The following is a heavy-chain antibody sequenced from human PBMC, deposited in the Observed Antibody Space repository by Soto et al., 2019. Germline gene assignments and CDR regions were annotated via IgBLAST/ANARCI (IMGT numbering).Heavy chain of an antibody. V-gene: IGHV1-69*12. CDR3: ARLGDGYLYYFDY. J-gene: IGHJ4*02. CDR2: IIPIFGTP. D-gene: IGHD5-12*01. Sequence: QVQLVQSGVEVKKPGSSVKVSCKASGGTFSSYAISWVRQAPVQGLEWMGGIIPIFGTPNYAQKFQGRVTITADESTRTAYMELSSLRSEDTAVYYCARLGDGYLYYFDYWGQGTLVTASS. CDR1: GGTFSSYA.